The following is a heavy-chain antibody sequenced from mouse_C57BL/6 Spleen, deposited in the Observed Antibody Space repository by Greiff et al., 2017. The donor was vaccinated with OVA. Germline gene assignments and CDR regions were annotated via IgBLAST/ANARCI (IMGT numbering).Heavy chain of an antibody. CDR3: ARYYGYERGGFDY. V-gene: IGHV1-9*01. J-gene: IGHJ2*01. CDR2: ILPGSGST. Sequence: QVQLKQSGAELMKPGASVKLSCKATGYTFTGYWIEWVKQRPGHGLEWIGEILPGSGSTNYNEKFKGKATFTADTYSNTAYMQHSSLTTEDSAIYYCARYYGYERGGFDYWGQGTTLTVSS. CDR1: GYTFTGYW. D-gene: IGHD2-2*01.